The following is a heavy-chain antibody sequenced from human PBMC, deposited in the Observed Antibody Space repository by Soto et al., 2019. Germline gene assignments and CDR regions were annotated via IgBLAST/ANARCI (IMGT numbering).Heavy chain of an antibody. V-gene: IGHV3-74*01. D-gene: IGHD3-10*01. Sequence: EVQLVESGGCLVQPGGSLRLSCAASGFTFSSYWMHWVRQAPGKGLVWVSRINSDGRSTDYADSVKGRFTISRDNAKNTLYLKMNNLRAEDTAVYYCARASGAAANYWGQGTLVTVSS. CDR1: GFTFSSYW. J-gene: IGHJ4*02. CDR2: INSDGRST. CDR3: ARASGAAANY.